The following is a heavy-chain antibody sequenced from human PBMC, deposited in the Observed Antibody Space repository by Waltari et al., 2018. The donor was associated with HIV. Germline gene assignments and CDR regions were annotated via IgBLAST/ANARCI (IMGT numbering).Heavy chain of an antibody. CDR1: GGSISSGDYY. V-gene: IGHV4-30-4*08. CDR2: IYYSGST. J-gene: IGHJ6*02. CDR3: ARGAYYYGMDV. Sequence: QVQLQESDPGLVKPSQTLSLTCSVSGGSISSGDYYWNWTRQPPGKGLEWVGYIYYSGSTYYNPSLKSRVAISVDRSKKYFSLKLSSVTAADTAVYYCARGAYYYGMDVWGQGTAVTVSS.